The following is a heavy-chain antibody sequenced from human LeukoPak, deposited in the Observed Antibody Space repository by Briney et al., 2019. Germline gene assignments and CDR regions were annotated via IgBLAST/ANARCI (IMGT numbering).Heavy chain of an antibody. Sequence: EASVKVSCKASGGTFNSYAISWVRQAPGQGLEWMGGIIPVFGTAIYAQKFQGRVTITADESTSTAYMELSSVTAADTAVYYCVRSDDFWSGYYGYWVQGTLVTVSS. V-gene: IGHV1-69*13. D-gene: IGHD3-3*01. J-gene: IGHJ4*02. CDR1: GGTFNSYA. CDR2: IIPVFGTA. CDR3: VRSDDFWSGYYGY.